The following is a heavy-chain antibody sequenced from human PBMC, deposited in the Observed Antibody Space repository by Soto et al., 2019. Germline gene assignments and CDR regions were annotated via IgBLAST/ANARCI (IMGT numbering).Heavy chain of an antibody. J-gene: IGHJ5*02. D-gene: IGHD6-13*01. CDR2: MNTNSGNT. CDR1: GYTFTSYD. CDR3: ARERSAAGTGWFDP. V-gene: IGHV1-8*01. Sequence: QVQLVQSGAEVKKPGASVKVSCKASGYTFTSYDIIWVRQAAGPGLEWMGWMNTNSGNTGYAQKFQGRVTMTRNTYISTAYMELLSLRSEATAVDYCARERSAAGTGWFDPWGQGTRVTVSS.